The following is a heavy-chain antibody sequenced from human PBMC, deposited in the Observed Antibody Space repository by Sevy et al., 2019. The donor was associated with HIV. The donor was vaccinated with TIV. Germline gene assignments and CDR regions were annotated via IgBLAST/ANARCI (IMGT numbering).Heavy chain of an antibody. CDR1: GYSISSGYY. J-gene: IGHJ4*02. Sequence: ETLSLTCAVSGYSISSGYYWGWIRQPPGKGLEWIGSIYHSGSTYYNPSLKSRVTISVDTSKNQFSLKLSSVTAADTAVYYCARDLNSGFFDYWGQGTLVTVSS. V-gene: IGHV4-38-2*02. CDR2: IYHSGST. D-gene: IGHD1-26*01. CDR3: ARDLNSGFFDY.